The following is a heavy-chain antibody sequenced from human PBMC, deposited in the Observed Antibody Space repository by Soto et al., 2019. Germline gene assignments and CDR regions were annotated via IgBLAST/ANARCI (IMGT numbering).Heavy chain of an antibody. D-gene: IGHD5-12*01. V-gene: IGHV3-7*01. J-gene: IGHJ3*02. CDR3: ARPEYSGYDLDDAFDI. CDR1: GFTLSSYW. Sequence: GGSLRLSCAASGFTLSSYWMSWVRQAPGKGLEWVANIKQDGSEKYYVDSVKGRFTISRDNAKNSLYLQMNSLRAEDTAVYYCARPEYSGYDLDDAFDIWGQGTMVTVSS. CDR2: IKQDGSEK.